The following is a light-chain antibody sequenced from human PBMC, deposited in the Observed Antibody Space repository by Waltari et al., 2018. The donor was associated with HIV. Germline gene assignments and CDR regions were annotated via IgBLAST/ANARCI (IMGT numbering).Light chain of an antibody. V-gene: IGKV3-15*01. CDR1: QSVSSN. CDR3: QQYNNWPLT. Sequence: LSVSPGERATLSCRASQSVSSNLAWYQQKPGQAPRLLIYGASTRATGIPARFSGSGSGTEFTLTISSLQSEDFAVYYCQQYNNWPLTFGQGTRLEIK. CDR2: GAS. J-gene: IGKJ5*01.